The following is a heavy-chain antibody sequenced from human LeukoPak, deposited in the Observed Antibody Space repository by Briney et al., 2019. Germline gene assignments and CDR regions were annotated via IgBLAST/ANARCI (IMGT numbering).Heavy chain of an antibody. CDR1: GGSFSGYY. V-gene: IGHV4-34*01. J-gene: IGHJ6*03. CDR3: ARRGSSGDYYYYYYMDV. Sequence: SETLSLTCAVYGGSFSGYYWSWIRQPPGKGLEWIGEINHSGSTNYNPSLKSRVTISVDTSKNQFSLKLSSVTAADTAVYYCARRGSSGDYYYYYYMDVWGKGTTVTISS. CDR2: INHSGST. D-gene: IGHD3-22*01.